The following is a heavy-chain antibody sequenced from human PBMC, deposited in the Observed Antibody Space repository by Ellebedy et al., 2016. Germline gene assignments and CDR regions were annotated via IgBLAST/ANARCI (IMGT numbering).Heavy chain of an antibody. D-gene: IGHD2-8*01. J-gene: IGHJ1*01. Sequence: SETLSLTCTVSSGSISSSSYYWGWIRQPPGKGLEWIGSIYYSGSTYYNPSLKSRVTMSVDTSRTRFSLNLSFVSAADTAVYYCALEIGLYCANSKCYKRGNYFHHWGQGTLVTVSS. CDR2: IYYSGST. CDR3: ALEIGLYCANSKCYKRGNYFHH. CDR1: SGSISSSSYY. V-gene: IGHV4-39*07.